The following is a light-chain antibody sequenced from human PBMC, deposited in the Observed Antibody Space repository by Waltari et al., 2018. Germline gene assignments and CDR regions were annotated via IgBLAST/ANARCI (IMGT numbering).Light chain of an antibody. V-gene: IGKV3-15*01. J-gene: IGKJ1*01. CDR1: QSVSTN. CDR2: GAS. Sequence: EVVMTQSPATLSVSPGERATLTCRASQSVSTNLAWYQQKPGQAPRLLIYGASTKATGFPARFSGGGSGTEFSLTISSLQSEDVAVYFCQRYKSWPQTFGQGTKVEI. CDR3: QRYKSWPQT.